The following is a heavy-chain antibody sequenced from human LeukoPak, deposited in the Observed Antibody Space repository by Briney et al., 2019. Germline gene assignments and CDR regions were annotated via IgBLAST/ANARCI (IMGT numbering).Heavy chain of an antibody. CDR1: GFTFDDYA. CDR3: AIDSRYDSSGVYFQH. CDR2: ISWNSGSI. V-gene: IGHV3-9*01. Sequence: QTGGSLRLSCAASGFTFDDYAMHWVRKAPGKGLEWVSGISWNSGSIGYADSVKGRFTISRDNAKNSLYLQMNSLRAEDTALYYCAIDSRYDSSGVYFQHWGQGTLVTVSS. J-gene: IGHJ1*01. D-gene: IGHD3-22*01.